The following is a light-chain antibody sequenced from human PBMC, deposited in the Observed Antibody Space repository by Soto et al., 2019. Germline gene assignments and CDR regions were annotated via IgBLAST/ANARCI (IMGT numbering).Light chain of an antibody. J-gene: IGKJ3*01. V-gene: IGKV4-1*01. Sequence: DIVMTQSPDSLAVSLGERATINCKSSQSVLYSSNNKNYLAWYQQKPGQPPKLLIYWASTRESVVPDRFSGSGCWTDFTLTISSLQAEDVAVYYGQEYYSTTFTFGPGTKVDIK. CDR3: QEYYSTTFT. CDR1: QSVLYSSNNKNY. CDR2: WAS.